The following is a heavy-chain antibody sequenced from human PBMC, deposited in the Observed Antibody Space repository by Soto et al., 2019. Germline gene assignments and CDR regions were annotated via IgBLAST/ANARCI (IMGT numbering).Heavy chain of an antibody. CDR2: IWYDGSNK. J-gene: IGHJ6*02. V-gene: IGHV3-33*01. Sequence: QVQLVESGGGVVQPGRSLRLSCAASGFTFSSYGMHWVRQAPGKGLEWVAVIWYDGSNKYYADSVKGRFTISRDNSKNTLYLQMNSLRAEDTAVYYCARDLIVSSLRFLLRVGGMDVWGQGTTVTVSS. CDR1: GFTFSSYG. D-gene: IGHD3-3*01. CDR3: ARDLIVSSLRFLLRVGGMDV.